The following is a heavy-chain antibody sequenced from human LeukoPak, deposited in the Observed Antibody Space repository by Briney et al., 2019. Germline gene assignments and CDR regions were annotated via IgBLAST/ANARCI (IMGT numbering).Heavy chain of an antibody. CDR3: ARHSPMVRGVTGPPSGFDP. CDR1: GGSISSYY. CDR2: IYYSGST. J-gene: IGHJ5*02. Sequence: SETLSLTCTVSGGSISSYYWSWIRQPPGKGLEWIGYIYYSGSTNYNPSLKSRVTISVDTSKNQFSLKLSSVTAADTAVYYCARHSPMVRGVTGPPSGFDPWGQGTLVTVSS. D-gene: IGHD3-10*01. V-gene: IGHV4-59*08.